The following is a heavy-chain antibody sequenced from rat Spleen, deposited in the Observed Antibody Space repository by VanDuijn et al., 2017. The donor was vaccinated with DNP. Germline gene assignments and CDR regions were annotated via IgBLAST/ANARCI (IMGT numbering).Heavy chain of an antibody. D-gene: IGHD1-2*01. J-gene: IGHJ4*01. CDR1: GYSITSSYR. Sequence: EVQLQESGPGLVKPSQSLSLTCSVTGYSITSSYRWNWIRKFPGNKLEWMGYINSAGSTNYNPSLKRRISITRETSKNQFFLQLNSITTADTTTYYSARTMGSSYYYVMDAWGQGVMVTVSS. V-gene: IGHV3-3*01. CDR2: INSAGST. CDR3: ARTMGSSYYYVMDA.